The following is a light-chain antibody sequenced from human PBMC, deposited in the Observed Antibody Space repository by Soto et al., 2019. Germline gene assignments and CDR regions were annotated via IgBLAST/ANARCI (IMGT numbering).Light chain of an antibody. J-gene: IGLJ2*01. CDR3: GSFAASNNLV. CDR1: GSDVGGYNY. CDR2: DVN. V-gene: IGLV2-8*01. Sequence: QSALTQPPAASESPGQSVTISCTGTGSDVGGYNYVSWYQQHPGKAPKLMIYDVNKRPSGVPDRFSGSKSGNTASLTVSGLQAEDEADYYCGSFAASNNLVFGGGTKLTVL.